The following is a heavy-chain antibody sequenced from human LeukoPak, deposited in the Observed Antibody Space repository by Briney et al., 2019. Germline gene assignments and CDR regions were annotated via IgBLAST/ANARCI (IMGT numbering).Heavy chain of an antibody. CDR2: IYPGDSDT. V-gene: IGHV5-51*01. CDR1: GYSFTSYW. CDR3: AREGRYCGGDCYVDY. Sequence: GESLKISCKGSGYSFTSYWIGWVRQMPGKGLEWMGIIYPGDSDTRYSPSFQGQVTISADKSISTAYLQWSSLKASDTAMYYCAREGRYCGGDCYVDYWGQGTLVTVSS. J-gene: IGHJ4*02. D-gene: IGHD2-21*02.